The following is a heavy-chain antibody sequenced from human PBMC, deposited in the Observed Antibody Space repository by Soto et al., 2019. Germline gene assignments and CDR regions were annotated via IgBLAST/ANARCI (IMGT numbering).Heavy chain of an antibody. J-gene: IGHJ6*02. CDR2: ISYDGSNK. CDR1: GFTFSSYA. V-gene: IGHV3-30-3*01. Sequence: PGGSLRLSCAASGFTFSSYAMHWVRQAPGKGLEWVAVISYDGSNKYYAYSVKGRFTIPRDNSKNTLFLQMTSLRFEDTAVFFCARDFENSSSWYDYYYYGMDVWGQGTTVTVSS. D-gene: IGHD6-13*01. CDR3: ARDFENSSSWYDYYYYGMDV.